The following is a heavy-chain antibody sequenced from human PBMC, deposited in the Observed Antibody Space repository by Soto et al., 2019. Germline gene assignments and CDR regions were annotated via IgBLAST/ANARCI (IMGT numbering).Heavy chain of an antibody. CDR1: GFTFSSAW. J-gene: IGHJ4*02. CDR2: IKGKVHGETT. CDR3: TADPHYYTGGVAY. D-gene: IGHD2-8*02. Sequence: EVQLVESGGVLVKPGGSLRLSCAASGFTFSSAWLNWVRQAPGKGLEWVGRIKGKVHGETTDYAAPVKGRFSISRDDSSNTLHLQMNSLEIEDTAVYYCTADPHYYTGGVAYWGQGALVTVSS. V-gene: IGHV3-15*07.